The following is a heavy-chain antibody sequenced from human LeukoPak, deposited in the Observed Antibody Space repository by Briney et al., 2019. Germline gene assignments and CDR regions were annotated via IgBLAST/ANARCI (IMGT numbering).Heavy chain of an antibody. D-gene: IGHD3-10*01. Sequence: PSETLSLTCTVSGGSISSYYWSWIRQPPGKGLEWIGYIYYSGSTNYNPSLKSRVTISVGTSKNQFSLKLSSVTAADTAVYYCARDQGLSMVRGVIPNWFDPWGQGTLVTVSS. CDR1: GGSISSYY. CDR3: ARDQGLSMVRGVIPNWFDP. CDR2: IYYSGST. J-gene: IGHJ5*02. V-gene: IGHV4-59*01.